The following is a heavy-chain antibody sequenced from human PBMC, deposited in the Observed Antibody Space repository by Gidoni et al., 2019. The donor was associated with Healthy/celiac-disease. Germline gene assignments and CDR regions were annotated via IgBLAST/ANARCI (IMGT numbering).Heavy chain of an antibody. J-gene: IGHJ4*02. CDR2: IKQDGSEK. CDR3: ASDILTGYYYYFDY. CDR1: GFTFSSYW. D-gene: IGHD3-9*01. V-gene: IGHV3-7*01. Sequence: EVQLVESGGGLVQPGGARRLSCAASGFTFSSYWMSWVRQAPGKGLEWVANIKQDGSEKYYVDSVKGRFTISRDNAKNSLYLQMNSLRAEDTAVYYCASDILTGYYYYFDYWGQGTLVTVSS.